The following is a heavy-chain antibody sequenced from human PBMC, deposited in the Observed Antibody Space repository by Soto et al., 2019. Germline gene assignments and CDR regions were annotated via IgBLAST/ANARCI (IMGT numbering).Heavy chain of an antibody. CDR2: IYYSGNT. Sequence: PSETLSLTCTVSCGSXSNYYWNWIRQSPGKGLEWIGYIYYSGNTDYSPSLKSRVTISVDTSKNQFSLKLTSVTAADSAVYYCARRKNDYIWGSFPFDSWGPGTLVTVSS. D-gene: IGHD3-16*01. J-gene: IGHJ4*02. V-gene: IGHV4-59*08. CDR1: CGSXSNYY. CDR3: ARRKNDYIWGSFPFDS.